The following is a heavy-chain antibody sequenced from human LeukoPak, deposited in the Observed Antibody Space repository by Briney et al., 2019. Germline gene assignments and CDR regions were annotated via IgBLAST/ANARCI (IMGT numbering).Heavy chain of an antibody. D-gene: IGHD1-1*01. J-gene: IGHJ3*02. Sequence: SETLSLTCTVSGGSISSDVYYWSWIRQDPGKGLEWIGYIYYSGSTYYNPSLKSRVAISVDTSKNQFSLRLSSVTAADTAVYYCARDKYETTETDAFDIWGQGTVVTVSS. V-gene: IGHV4-31*03. CDR1: GGSISSDVYY. CDR3: ARDKYETTETDAFDI. CDR2: IYYSGST.